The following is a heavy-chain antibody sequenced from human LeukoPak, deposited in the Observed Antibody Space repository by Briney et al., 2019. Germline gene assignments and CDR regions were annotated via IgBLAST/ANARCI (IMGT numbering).Heavy chain of an antibody. CDR2: ICRSGST. CDR3: ARDQADTAMVRRVYYFDY. V-gene: IGHV4-4*02. Sequence: SVTLTLTCAVSGGSISSSNWLSWVRQPPGKGLEWIGEICRSGSTHYSPSLKSRDPIPVHKSKNQFSLKLSFVAAADTAVYYCARDQADTAMVRRVYYFDYWGQGTLVTVSS. D-gene: IGHD5-18*01. CDR1: GGSISSSNW. J-gene: IGHJ4*02.